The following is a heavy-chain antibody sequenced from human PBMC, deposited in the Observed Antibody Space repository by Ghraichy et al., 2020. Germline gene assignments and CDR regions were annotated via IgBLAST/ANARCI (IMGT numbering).Heavy chain of an antibody. CDR3: ATRIAARPHYYYGMDV. Sequence: SQTLSLTCAVYGGSFSGYYCVWIRQPPGKGLEWIGEINHSGSTNYNPSLKSRVTISVDTSKNQISLKLSSMTAADTAVYYCATRIAARPHYYYGMDVWGQGTTVTVSS. CDR2: INHSGST. CDR1: GGSFSGYY. J-gene: IGHJ6*02. D-gene: IGHD6-6*01. V-gene: IGHV4-34*01.